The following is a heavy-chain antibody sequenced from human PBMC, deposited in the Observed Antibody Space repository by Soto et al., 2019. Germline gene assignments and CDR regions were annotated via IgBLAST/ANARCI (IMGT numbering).Heavy chain of an antibody. J-gene: IGHJ5*02. D-gene: IGHD2-15*01. V-gene: IGHV1-69*02. CDR1: GGTFSSYT. CDR2: IIPILGIA. Sequence: ASVKVSCKASGGTFSSYTISWVRQAPGQGLEWMGRIIPILGIANYAQKFQGRVTITADKSTSTAYMELSSLRSEDTAVYYCARAPYCSGGSCQGFWFDPWGQGTLVTVSS. CDR3: ARAPYCSGGSCQGFWFDP.